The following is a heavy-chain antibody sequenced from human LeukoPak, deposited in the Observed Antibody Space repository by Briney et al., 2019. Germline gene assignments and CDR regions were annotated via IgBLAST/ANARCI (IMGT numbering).Heavy chain of an antibody. Sequence: SETLSLTCGVFGGSFSGYYWSWIRQPPGKGLEWIGEINQSGSTNYNPSLKSRVTISVDTSKNQFSLNLSSVTAADTAMYYCARAVIRASNGGSHYYYMDVWGKGTTVIVSS. CDR2: INQSGST. D-gene: IGHD5-18*01. V-gene: IGHV4-34*01. J-gene: IGHJ6*03. CDR3: ARAVIRASNGGSHYYYMDV. CDR1: GGSFSGYY.